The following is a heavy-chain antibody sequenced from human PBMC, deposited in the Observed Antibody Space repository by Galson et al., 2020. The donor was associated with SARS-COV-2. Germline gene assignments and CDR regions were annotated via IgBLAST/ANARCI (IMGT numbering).Heavy chain of an antibody. D-gene: IGHD3-10*01. CDR2: IDSSDSYV. CDR3: ALPRFGDDALAI. Sequence: GESLKISCQGSGYSFNTYWIHWVRQMPGRGLEWMGRIDSSDSYVNYSPSFQGHVTISVDKSINTAFPQWRTLKASDTAIYFWALPRFGDDALAIWGRGTMVTVSS. V-gene: IGHV5-10-1*01. J-gene: IGHJ3*02. CDR1: GYSFNTYW.